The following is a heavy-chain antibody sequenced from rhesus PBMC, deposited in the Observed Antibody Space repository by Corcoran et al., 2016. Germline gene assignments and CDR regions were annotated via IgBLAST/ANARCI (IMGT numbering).Heavy chain of an antibody. V-gene: IGHV2-152*01. D-gene: IGHD4-29*01. CDR2: IYWDDDK. Sequence: QVTLKESGPALVKPTQTLTLTCTFSGFSLTTSGMGVVWIRQPPGKALAGLALIYWDDDKRYNTSLKSRLTVSKDTSKNQVVLTMTNMDPMDTATYYCARRPVTTTFDYWGQGVLVTVSS. J-gene: IGHJ4*01. CDR1: GFSLTTSGMG. CDR3: ARRPVTTTFDY.